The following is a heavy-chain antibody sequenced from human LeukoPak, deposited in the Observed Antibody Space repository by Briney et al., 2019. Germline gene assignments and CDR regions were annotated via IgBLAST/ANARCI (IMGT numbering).Heavy chain of an antibody. J-gene: IGHJ4*02. CDR3: AKDFGLTAAIPVYFDY. V-gene: IGHV3-30*02. D-gene: IGHD2-2*02. CDR2: IRYDGSNK. Sequence: GGSLRLSCAASGFTFSSYGMHWVRQAPGKGLEWVAFIRYDGSNKYYADSVKGRFTISRDNSKNTLYLQMNSLRAEDTAIYYCAKDFGLTAAIPVYFDYWGQGTLVTVSS. CDR1: GFTFSSYG.